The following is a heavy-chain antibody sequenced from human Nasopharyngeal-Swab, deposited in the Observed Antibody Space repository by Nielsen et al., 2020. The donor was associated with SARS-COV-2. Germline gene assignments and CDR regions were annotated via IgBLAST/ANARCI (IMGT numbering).Heavy chain of an antibody. CDR2: IILFYGAT. CDR1: GDTFRKYG. Sequence: SVKVSCKASGDTFRKYGFNWVRQAPGQGLEWVGGIILFYGATNYAPKFQGRVTITADESTSTLYMEVRSLRFEDTAVYYCARDGPRNSRSPDHWGQGTLVTASS. D-gene: IGHD2/OR15-2a*01. J-gene: IGHJ1*01. V-gene: IGHV1-69*13. CDR3: ARDGPRNSRSPDH.